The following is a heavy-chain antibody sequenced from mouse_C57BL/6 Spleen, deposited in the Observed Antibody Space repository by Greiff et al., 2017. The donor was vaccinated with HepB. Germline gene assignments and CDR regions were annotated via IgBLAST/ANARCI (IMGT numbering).Heavy chain of an antibody. D-gene: IGHD2-4*01. CDR3: ATYYDYDGFAY. CDR1: GYTFTDYN. Sequence: EVKLMESGPELVKPGASVKIPCKASGYTFTDYNMDWVKQSHGKSLEWIGDINPNNGGTIYNQKFKGKATLTVDKSSSTAYMELRSLTSEDTAVYYCATYYDYDGFAYWGQGTLVTVSA. V-gene: IGHV1-18*01. CDR2: INPNNGGT. J-gene: IGHJ3*01.